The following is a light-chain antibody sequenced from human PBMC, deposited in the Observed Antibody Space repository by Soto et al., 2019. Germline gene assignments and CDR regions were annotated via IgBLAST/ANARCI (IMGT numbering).Light chain of an antibody. CDR2: LEGSGSY. V-gene: IGLV4-60*02. Sequence: QLVLTQSSSASASLGSSVKLTCTLSSGHSSYIIAWHQQQPGKAPRYLMKLEGSGSYNKGSGVPDRFSGSSSGADRYLTIPNLQFEDEADYYCETWDSNTHVFGGGTQLTVL. CDR3: ETWDSNTHV. J-gene: IGLJ3*02. CDR1: SGHSSYI.